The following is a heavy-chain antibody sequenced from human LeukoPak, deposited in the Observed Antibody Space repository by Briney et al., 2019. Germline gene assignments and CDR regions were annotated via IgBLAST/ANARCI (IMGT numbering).Heavy chain of an antibody. V-gene: IGHV4-61*01. CDR1: GGSVSSGSYY. J-gene: IGHJ6*02. CDR2: IYYSGST. D-gene: IGHD2-8*01. Sequence: PSETLSLTRTVSGGSVSSGSYYWSWIRQPPGKGLEWIGYIYYSGSTNYNPSLKSRVTISVDTSKNQFSLKLSSVTAADTAVYYCARDRGGYCTNGVCYKPPYYYYGMDVWGQGTTVTVSS. CDR3: ARDRGGYCTNGVCYKPPYYYYGMDV.